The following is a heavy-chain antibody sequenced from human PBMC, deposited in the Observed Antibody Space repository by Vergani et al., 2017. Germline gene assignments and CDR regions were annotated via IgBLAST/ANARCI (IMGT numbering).Heavy chain of an antibody. D-gene: IGHD6-25*01. Sequence: QVQMQESGPGLVKTSETLSLTCSASGAPISYWCWSWLRQPAGKGLEWIGRLCPSGSTNYKPSLKSRVTMSIDTSKNQFSLKLRSVTAADTAVYYCARVDTQVPATSHFYYMDVWGKXP. CDR3: ARVDTQVPATSHFYYMDV. CDR1: GAPISYWC. V-gene: IGHV4-4*07. CDR2: LCPSGST. J-gene: IGHJ6*03.